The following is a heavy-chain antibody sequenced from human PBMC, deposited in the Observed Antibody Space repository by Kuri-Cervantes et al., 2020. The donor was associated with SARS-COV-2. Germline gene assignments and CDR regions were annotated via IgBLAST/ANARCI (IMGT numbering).Heavy chain of an antibody. CDR3: ARKLLLWFGELSGLDY. V-gene: IGHV1-18*01. CDR1: GYTFNRYT. J-gene: IGHJ4*02. Sequence: ASVKVSCKTSGYTFNRYTITWVRQTPGQGLEWMGWISAYNGKTNYAQDLQGRVTMTTDTSASTAYMELSSLRSEDTAVYYCARKLLLWFGELSGLDYWGQGTLVTVSS. D-gene: IGHD3-10*01. CDR2: ISAYNGKT.